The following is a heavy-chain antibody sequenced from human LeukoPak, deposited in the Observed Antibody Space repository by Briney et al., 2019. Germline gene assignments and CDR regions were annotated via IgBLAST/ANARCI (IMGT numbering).Heavy chain of an antibody. CDR2: FDPEDGET. CDR1: GYTLTELS. Sequence: ASVKVSCKVSGYTLTELSIHWVRQAPGKGLEWMGGFDPEDGETIYAQKFQDRVTMTEDASTDIAHMELSSLRSEDTAVYYCATDRWRELVLDYWGQGTLVTVSS. D-gene: IGHD1-7*01. J-gene: IGHJ4*02. V-gene: IGHV1-24*01. CDR3: ATDRWRELVLDY.